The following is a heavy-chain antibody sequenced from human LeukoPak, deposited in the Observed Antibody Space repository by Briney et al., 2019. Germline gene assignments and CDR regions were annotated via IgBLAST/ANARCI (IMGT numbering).Heavy chain of an antibody. V-gene: IGHV3-23*01. D-gene: IGHD1-14*01. J-gene: IGHJ4*02. CDR2: ISGSGGST. CDR1: GGSISSYY. CDR3: AKGPTTARDFDY. Sequence: ETLSLTCTVSGGSISSYYWSWVRQAPGKGLEWVSAISGSGGSTYYADSVKGRFTISRDNSKNTLYLQMNSLRAEDTAVYYCAKGPTTARDFDYWGQGTLVTVSS.